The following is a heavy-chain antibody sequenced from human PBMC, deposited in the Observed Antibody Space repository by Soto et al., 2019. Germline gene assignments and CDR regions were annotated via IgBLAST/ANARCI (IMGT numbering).Heavy chain of an antibody. CDR3: ARSVAVPGAHIDY. Sequence: SETLSLTCSVSGGSISGSYWSWIRQSPGKGLEWLGYVYYTGSTNYSPSLRSRVSISVDTSKNEFSLRLSSVTAADTAVYFCARSVAVPGAHIDYWGQGTQVT. D-gene: IGHD6-19*01. J-gene: IGHJ4*02. CDR2: VYYTGST. CDR1: GGSISGSY. V-gene: IGHV4-59*01.